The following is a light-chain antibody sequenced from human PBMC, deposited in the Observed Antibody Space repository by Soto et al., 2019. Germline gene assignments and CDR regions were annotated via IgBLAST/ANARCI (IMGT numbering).Light chain of an antibody. Sequence: EIVMTQSPATLSVSPGARATLSCRASQSVGSNLAWYQQKPGQAPKLLIYGASTRTTGIPARFSGSGSGTEFTLTISSLQSEDFAFDFYQQYNNWPPDRTFGQGTKVEIK. J-gene: IGKJ1*01. CDR1: QSVGSN. V-gene: IGKV3-15*01. CDR2: GAS. CDR3: QQYNNWPPDRT.